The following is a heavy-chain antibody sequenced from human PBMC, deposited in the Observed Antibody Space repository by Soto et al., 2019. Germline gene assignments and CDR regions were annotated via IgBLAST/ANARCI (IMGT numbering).Heavy chain of an antibody. CDR3: ARVGGVGAPPGADF. J-gene: IGHJ4*02. Sequence: SVKVSCKASGGIFSSYAISWLRQAPGQGLEWMGAVIPILGQAYYAQNFQDRVTITADESTRTAYMDLISLRSDDTAVYFCARVGGVGAPPGADFWGQGTLVTVSS. CDR2: VIPILGQA. CDR1: GGIFSSYA. V-gene: IGHV1-69*13. D-gene: IGHD1-26*01.